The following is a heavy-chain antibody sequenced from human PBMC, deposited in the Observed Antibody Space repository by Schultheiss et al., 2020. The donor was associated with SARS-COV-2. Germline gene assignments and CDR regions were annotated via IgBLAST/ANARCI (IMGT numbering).Heavy chain of an antibody. CDR1: GFTFSNAW. Sequence: GGSLRLSCAASGFTFSNAWMSWVRQAPGKGLEWVGRIKIKTDGGTTDYAAPVKGRFTISRDDSKNTLYLQMNSLKTEDTAVYYCTTAQWLRFFDYWGQGTLVTVSS. CDR2: IKIKTDGGTT. V-gene: IGHV3-15*01. J-gene: IGHJ4*02. D-gene: IGHD5-12*01. CDR3: TTAQWLRFFDY.